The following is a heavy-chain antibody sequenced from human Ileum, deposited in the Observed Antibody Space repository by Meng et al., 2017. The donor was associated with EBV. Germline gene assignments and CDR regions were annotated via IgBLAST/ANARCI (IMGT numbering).Heavy chain of an antibody. CDR2: KKKKKTT. Sequence: GLVHTSGTITLTCAVSGGSSSSTTWWSWVRQATTKGLNQQKKKKKKKTTNYNPSLKSRVTISVDKCKNQFSLKLSSVTAADTAVYYCARESYSDSSGYYSLDYWGQGSLVPSPQ. V-gene: IGHV4-4*02. J-gene: IGHJ4*02. D-gene: IGHD3-22*01. CDR3: ARESYSDSSGYYSLDY. CDR1: GGSSSSTTW.